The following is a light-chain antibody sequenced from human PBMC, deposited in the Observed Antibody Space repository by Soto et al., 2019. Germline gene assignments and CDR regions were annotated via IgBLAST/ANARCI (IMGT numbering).Light chain of an antibody. Sequence: QSALTQPASVSGSPGQSITISCTGTSSDVGGYKYVSWYQQHPGKAPKLMIYDIRNRPSGVSNRFSGSKSGNTASLTISGLQAEDEADYYCSSYPSSSTRVFGTGTKVTVL. CDR3: SSYPSSSTRV. CDR1: SSDVGGYKY. J-gene: IGLJ1*01. CDR2: DIR. V-gene: IGLV2-14*03.